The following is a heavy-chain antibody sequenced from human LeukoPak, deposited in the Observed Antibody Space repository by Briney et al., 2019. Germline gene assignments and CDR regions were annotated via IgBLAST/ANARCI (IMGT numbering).Heavy chain of an antibody. J-gene: IGHJ4*02. D-gene: IGHD3-9*01. CDR3: GDILPPLGDDY. CDR1: GFTFTNAW. Sequence: GGSLRLSCAASGFTFTNAWLSWVRQAPGKGLECVGRIRSESDGGTTDYAVDVKRRFTISREDLIHTLYMQMDSLKSEDTAVYYCGDILPPLGDDYWGQGTLVTVSS. CDR2: IRSESDGGTT. V-gene: IGHV3-15*01.